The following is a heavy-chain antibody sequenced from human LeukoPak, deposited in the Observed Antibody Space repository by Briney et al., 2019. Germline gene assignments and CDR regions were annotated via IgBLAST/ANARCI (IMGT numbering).Heavy chain of an antibody. Sequence: SETLSLTCAVYGGSFSGYYWSWIRQPPGKGLEWIGEINHSGSTNYNPSLKSRVTISVDTSKNQFSLKLSSVTAADTAVYYCASEGGGWSGYYYYYYGMDVWGQGTTVTVSS. D-gene: IGHD6-19*01. CDR1: GGSFSGYY. CDR2: INHSGST. CDR3: ASEGGGWSGYYYYYYGMDV. J-gene: IGHJ6*02. V-gene: IGHV4-34*01.